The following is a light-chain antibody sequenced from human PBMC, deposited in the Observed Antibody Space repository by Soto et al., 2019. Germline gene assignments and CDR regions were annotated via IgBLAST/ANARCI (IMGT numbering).Light chain of an antibody. CDR2: AAS. CDR3: QQYDDLPIT. J-gene: IGKJ5*01. Sequence: DIQKTQSPSSRPASVGDRVTITCLASQGISNYLAWYQQKPGKVPKLLIYAASTWESGVPSRFSGSGSGTDFTLTISSLQPEDVATYYCQQYDDLPITFGQGTRLEI. V-gene: IGKV1-27*01. CDR1: QGISNY.